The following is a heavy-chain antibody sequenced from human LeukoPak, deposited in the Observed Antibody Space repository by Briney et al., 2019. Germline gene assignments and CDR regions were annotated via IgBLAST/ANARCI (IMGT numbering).Heavy chain of an antibody. D-gene: IGHD3-10*01. CDR2: IYYSGST. CDR3: ARSPPYGSGSYYRRNSEMNSGAFDI. J-gene: IGHJ3*02. Sequence: SETLSLTCTVSGGSISSYYWSWIRQPPGKGLEWIGYIYYSGSTNYNPSLKSRVTISVDTSKNQFSLKLSSVTAADTAVYYCARSPPYGSGSYYRRNSEMNSGAFDIWGQGTMVTVSS. V-gene: IGHV4-59*08. CDR1: GGSISSYY.